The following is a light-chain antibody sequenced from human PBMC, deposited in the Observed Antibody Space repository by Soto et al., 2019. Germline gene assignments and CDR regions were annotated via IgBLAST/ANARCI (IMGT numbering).Light chain of an antibody. CDR3: QQLNSYLPLT. V-gene: IGKV1-9*01. J-gene: IGKJ4*01. Sequence: DIQLNQSPSFLSASVGDRVTITCRASQGISSYLAWYQQKPGKAPKLLISAASTLHSGVPSRFSGSGSGTEFTLTISSLQPEDFATYYCQQLNSYLPLTFGGGTKVEIK. CDR2: AAS. CDR1: QGISSY.